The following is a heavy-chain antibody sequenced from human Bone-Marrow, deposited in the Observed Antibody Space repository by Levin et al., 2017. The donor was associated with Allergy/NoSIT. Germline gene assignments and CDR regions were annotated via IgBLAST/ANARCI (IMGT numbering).Heavy chain of an antibody. Sequence: ASVKVSCKVSGYRLAELSMHWVRQRPGKGLEWMGGLDPEDDEMIYAQKFRGRVSMTEDTSTNTAYMEISSLRSEDTAVYYCATRGFCSGSACPGYFDPWGPGTLVTVSS. CDR2: LDPEDDEM. CDR1: GYRLAELS. V-gene: IGHV1-24*01. D-gene: IGHD2-15*01. CDR3: ATRGFCSGSACPGYFDP. J-gene: IGHJ5*02.